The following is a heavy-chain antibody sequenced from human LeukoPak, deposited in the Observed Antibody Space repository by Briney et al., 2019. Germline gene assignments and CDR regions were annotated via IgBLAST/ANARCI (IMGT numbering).Heavy chain of an antibody. CDR1: AFTFSSYW. Sequence: GGSLRLSCAGSAFTFSSYWMSWVRQAPGKGPEWVAVISYDGDDKYYADSVKGRFTISRDNSWNTVYLQINSLRTEDTAIYYCAKDRRTRSHRYYGMDVWGRGTTVTVSS. CDR3: AKDRRTRSHRYYGMDV. V-gene: IGHV3-30*18. J-gene: IGHJ6*02. CDR2: ISYDGDDK. D-gene: IGHD2-2*01.